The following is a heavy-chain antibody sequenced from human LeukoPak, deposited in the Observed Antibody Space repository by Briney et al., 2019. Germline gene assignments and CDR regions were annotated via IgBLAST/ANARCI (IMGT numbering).Heavy chain of an antibody. CDR3: ARGGGYSYGSYYFDY. V-gene: IGHV1-69*06. J-gene: IGHJ4*02. D-gene: IGHD5-18*01. CDR2: IIPIFDTA. Sequence: SVKVSCKASGHTFSSYAISWVRQAPGQGLEWMGGIIPIFDTANHAQKLQGRDTNTAEKSTSTPYMELRSLSSEDTRVYYCARGGGYSYGSYYFDYWGQGTLVTVSS. CDR1: GHTFSSYA.